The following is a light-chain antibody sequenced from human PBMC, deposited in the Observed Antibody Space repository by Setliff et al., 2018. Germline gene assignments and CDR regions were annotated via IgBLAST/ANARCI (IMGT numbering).Light chain of an antibody. V-gene: IGLV2-23*02. Sequence: QSVLTQPASVSGSPGQSITISCSGTSSDVGAYDYVSWYQKHPDKAPKLIIYDVNKRPSGVSNRLSGSKSVNTASLTISGLQAEDEGDYYCYSYAGGDTYAIFGGGTKVTVL. CDR3: YSYAGGDTYAI. CDR1: SSDVGAYDY. CDR2: DVN. J-gene: IGLJ2*01.